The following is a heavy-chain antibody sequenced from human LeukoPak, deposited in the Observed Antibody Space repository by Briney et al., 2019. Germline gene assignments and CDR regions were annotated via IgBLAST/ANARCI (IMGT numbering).Heavy chain of an antibody. V-gene: IGHV1-69*13. CDR2: IIPIFGTA. CDR3: ASGIVVVPAAIHYFDY. J-gene: IGHJ4*02. Sequence: SVKVSCKASGGTFISYAISWVRQAPGQGLEWMEGIIPIFGTANYAQKFQGRVTITADESTSTAYMELSSLRSEDTAVYYCASGIVVVPAAIHYFDYWGQGTLVTVSS. CDR1: GGTFISYA. D-gene: IGHD2-2*02.